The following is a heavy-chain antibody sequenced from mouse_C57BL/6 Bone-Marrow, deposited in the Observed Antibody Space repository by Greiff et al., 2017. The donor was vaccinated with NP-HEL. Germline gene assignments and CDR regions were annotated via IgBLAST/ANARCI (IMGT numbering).Heavy chain of an antibody. CDR1: GYTFTSYW. V-gene: IGHV1-61*01. CDR3: ARETYDVKYYFDY. J-gene: IGHJ2*01. CDR2: IYPSDSET. D-gene: IGHD2-12*01. Sequence: QVQLQQPGAELVRPGSSVKLSCKASGYTFTSYWMDWVKQRPGQGLEWIGNIYPSDSETHYNQKFKDKATLTVDKSSSTAYMQLSSLTSEDSAVYYCARETYDVKYYFDYWGQGTTLTVSS.